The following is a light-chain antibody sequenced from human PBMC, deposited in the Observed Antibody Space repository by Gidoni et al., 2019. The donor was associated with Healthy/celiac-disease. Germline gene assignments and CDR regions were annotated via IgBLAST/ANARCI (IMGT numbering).Light chain of an antibody. V-gene: IGKV3-11*01. J-gene: IGKJ4*01. Sequence: DIVLTQSPATLSFAPGERATPSCRASQSVSSYLAWYQQKPGQAPRLLIYDASNRATGIPARFSGSGSGTDFTLTISSLEPEDFAVYYCQQRSNSPLTFXGXTKVEIK. CDR3: QQRSNSPLT. CDR2: DAS. CDR1: QSVSSY.